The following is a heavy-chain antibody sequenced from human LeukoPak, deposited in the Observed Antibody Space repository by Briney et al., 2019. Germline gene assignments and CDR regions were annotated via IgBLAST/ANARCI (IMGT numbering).Heavy chain of an antibody. CDR2: IISIFGTA. CDR3: ASRGPSSTSFNNWFDP. J-gene: IGHJ5*02. CDR1: GGTFSSYA. Sequence: GASVKVSCKASGGTFSSYAISWVRQAPGQGLEWMGGIISIFGTANYAQKFQGRVTITADESTSTAYMELSSLRSEDTAVYYCASRGPSSTSFNNWFDPWGQGTLVTVSS. D-gene: IGHD2-2*01. V-gene: IGHV1-69*13.